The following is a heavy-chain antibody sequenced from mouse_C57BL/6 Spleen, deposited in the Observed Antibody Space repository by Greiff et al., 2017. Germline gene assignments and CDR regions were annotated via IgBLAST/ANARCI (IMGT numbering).Heavy chain of an antibody. D-gene: IGHD2-4*01. CDR3: ARPSPYDYDGYAMDY. CDR1: GFSLTSYG. V-gene: IGHV2-6*03. J-gene: IGHJ4*01. Sequence: VHLVESGPGLVAPSQSLSITCTVSGFSLTSYGVHWVRQPPGKGLEWLVVIWSDGSTTYNSALKSRLSISKDNSKSQVFLKMNSLQTDDTAMYYCARPSPYDYDGYAMDYWGQGTSVTVSS. CDR2: IWSDGST.